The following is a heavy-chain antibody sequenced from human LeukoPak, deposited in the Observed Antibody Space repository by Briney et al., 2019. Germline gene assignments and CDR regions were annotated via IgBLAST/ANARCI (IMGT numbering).Heavy chain of an antibody. CDR3: ARDGGYCSGGSCSNDAFDI. CDR1: GYTFTTYG. D-gene: IGHD2-15*01. V-gene: IGHV1-69*06. Sequence: GASVKVSCKASGYTFTTYGISWVRQAPGQGLEWMGGIIPIFGTANYAQKFQGRVTITADKSTSTAYMELSSLRSEDTAVYYCARDGGYCSGGSCSNDAFDIWGQGTMVTVSS. CDR2: IIPIFGTA. J-gene: IGHJ3*02.